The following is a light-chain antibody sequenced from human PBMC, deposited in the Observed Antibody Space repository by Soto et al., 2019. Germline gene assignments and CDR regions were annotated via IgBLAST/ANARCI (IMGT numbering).Light chain of an antibody. CDR1: SSDVGNYDY. V-gene: IGLV2-8*01. J-gene: IGLJ1*01. Sequence: QSALTQPASVSGSPGQSITISCTGTSSDVGNYDYVSWYQQYPGKAPKLIIYEVNKRPSGVPDRFSGSKSGNTASLTVSGLQAEDEADYYCSSYAGSSNVFGTGTKLTVL. CDR3: SSYAGSSNV. CDR2: EVN.